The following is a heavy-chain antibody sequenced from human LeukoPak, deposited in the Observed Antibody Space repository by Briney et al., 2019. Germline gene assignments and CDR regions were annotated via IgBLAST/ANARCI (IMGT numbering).Heavy chain of an antibody. J-gene: IGHJ5*02. CDR1: GGSISSYY. V-gene: IGHV4-59*01. Sequence: PSGTLSLTCTVSGGSISSYYWTWIRQPPGKGLEWIGYIYHSGSTNYNPSLKSRVTISVDTSKNQFSLKLSSVTAADTAVYYCARGYRGVTWYNWFDPWGQGTLVTVSS. D-gene: IGHD3-10*01. CDR2: IYHSGST. CDR3: ARGYRGVTWYNWFDP.